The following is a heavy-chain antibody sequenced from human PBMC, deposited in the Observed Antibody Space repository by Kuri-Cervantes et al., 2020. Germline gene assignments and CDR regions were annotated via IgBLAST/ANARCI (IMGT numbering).Heavy chain of an antibody. CDR1: AYTFNNYY. CDR3: ASSGKYYFDY. V-gene: IGHV1-46*02. D-gene: IGHD5-12*01. J-gene: IGHJ4*02. CDR2: INPSDGST. Sequence: ASVKVSCKASAYTFNNYYMHWVRQAPGQGPEWMGIINPSDGSTSYAQKFQGRVTITADKSTSTAYMELSSLRSEDTAVYYCASSGKYYFDYWGQGTLVTVSS.